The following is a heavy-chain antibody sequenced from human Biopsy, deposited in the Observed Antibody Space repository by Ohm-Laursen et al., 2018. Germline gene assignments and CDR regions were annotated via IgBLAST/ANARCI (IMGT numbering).Heavy chain of an antibody. D-gene: IGHD3-10*01. V-gene: IGHV1-69*04. Sequence: SVKVSCKASGDTFTTSAISWVRQVPGQGLDWMGRIIPIPGTVDYGQNFQGRVTIRADTSTTFLELTSLRYDDTAVYYCASGDIGGIGLDVWGLGTTVTVSS. CDR1: GDTFTTSA. CDR3: ASGDIGGIGLDV. CDR2: IIPIPGTV. J-gene: IGHJ6*02.